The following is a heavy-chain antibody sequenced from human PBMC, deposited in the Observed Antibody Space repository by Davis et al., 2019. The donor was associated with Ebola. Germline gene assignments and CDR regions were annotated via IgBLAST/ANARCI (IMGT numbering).Heavy chain of an antibody. CDR1: GYTFTSYG. CDR2: MNPNSGNT. Sequence: ASVKVSCKASGYTFTSYGISWVRQAPGQGLEWMGWMNPNSGNTGYAQKFQGRVTMTRNTSISTAYMELSSLRSEDTAVYYCARGLTMVRGEYAFNIWGQGTMVTVSS. J-gene: IGHJ3*02. CDR3: ARGLTMVRGEYAFNI. V-gene: IGHV1-8*02. D-gene: IGHD3-10*01.